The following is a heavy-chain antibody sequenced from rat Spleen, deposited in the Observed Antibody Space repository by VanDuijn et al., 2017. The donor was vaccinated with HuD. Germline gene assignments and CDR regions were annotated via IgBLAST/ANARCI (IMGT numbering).Heavy chain of an antibody. J-gene: IGHJ1*01. D-gene: IGHD1-11*01. CDR3: TTVNYGEGPFDF. V-gene: IGHV3-1*01. CDR2: INYSGST. CDR1: GYSITSNF. Sequence: EVQLQESGPGLVKPSQSLSLTCSVTGYSITSNFWGWIRKFPGNKMEWMGFINYSGSTSYIPSLKSRISITRDTSKNHFFLHLNSVTTEDTATYYCTTVNYGEGPFDFWGPGTMVTVSS.